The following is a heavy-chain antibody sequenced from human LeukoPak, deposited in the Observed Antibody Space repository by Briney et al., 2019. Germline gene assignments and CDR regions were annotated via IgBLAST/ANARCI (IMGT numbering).Heavy chain of an antibody. J-gene: IGHJ5*02. CDR3: ARLTRIYYYDSSGYYGGSWFDP. CDR2: ISAYNGNT. V-gene: IGHV1-18*01. D-gene: IGHD3-22*01. Sequence: ASVKVSCKASGYTFTSYGISWVRQAPGQGLEWMGWISAYNGNTNYAQKLQGRVTMTTYTSTSTAYMALRSLRSDDTAVYYCARLTRIYYYDSSGYYGGSWFDPWGQGTLVTVSS. CDR1: GYTFTSYG.